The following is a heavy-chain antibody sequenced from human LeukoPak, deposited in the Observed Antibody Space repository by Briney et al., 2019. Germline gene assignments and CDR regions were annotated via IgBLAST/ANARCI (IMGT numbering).Heavy chain of an antibody. J-gene: IGHJ4*02. CDR3: ARVATISLEY. CDR1: GVSISSGDYY. CDR2: IYYSEST. D-gene: IGHD5-12*01. V-gene: IGHV4-30-4*08. Sequence: PSQTLSLTCAVSGVSISSGDYYWSWIRQPPGKGLEWIGYIYYSESTYYNPSLKSRVTISVDTSKNQFSLKLSSVTAADTAVYYCARVATISLEYWGQGTLVTVSS.